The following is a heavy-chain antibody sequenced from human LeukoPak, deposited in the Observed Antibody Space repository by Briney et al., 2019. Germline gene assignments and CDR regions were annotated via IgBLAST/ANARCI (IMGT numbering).Heavy chain of an antibody. CDR1: GFTLTDYY. CDR2: ISSSGDTI. V-gene: IGHV3-11*01. Sequence: GGSLRLSCAASGFTLTDYYMSWIRQAPGKGLEWVSYISSSGDTIYYADSVKGRFTISRDNAKNPLYLQMNSLRAEDTAVYYCATNDGYNYYFDYWGQGTLVTVSS. J-gene: IGHJ4*02. CDR3: ATNDGYNYYFDY. D-gene: IGHD5-24*01.